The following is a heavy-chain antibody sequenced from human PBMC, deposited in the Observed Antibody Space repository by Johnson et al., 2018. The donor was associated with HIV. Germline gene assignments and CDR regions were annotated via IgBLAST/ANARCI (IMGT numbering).Heavy chain of an antibody. D-gene: IGHD6-13*01. J-gene: IGHJ3*02. CDR2: IYSGGST. CDR1: GFTVSSNY. CDR3: AKKGRAAAEGGVGAFDI. Sequence: MLLVESGGGLIQPGGSLRLSCAASGFTVSSNYMSWVRHAPGKGLEWVSVIYSGGSTYYADSVKGRFTISRDNSKNTLYLQMNSLRAEDTAVYYCAKKGRAAAEGGVGAFDIWGQGTMVTVSS. V-gene: IGHV3-53*01.